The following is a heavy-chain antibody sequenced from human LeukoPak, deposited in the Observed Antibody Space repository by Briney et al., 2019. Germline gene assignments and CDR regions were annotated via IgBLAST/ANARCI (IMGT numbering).Heavy chain of an antibody. J-gene: IGHJ4*02. Sequence: GGSLRLSCTASGFTLGSHDMHWVRQTTGEGLEWVAAIASGFQTFYADSVKGRFTISRDNSKNTLYLQMNSLRAEDTAVYYCARDSPSRIVGFDYWGQGTLVTVSS. CDR3: ARDSPSRIVGFDY. CDR1: GFTLGSHD. D-gene: IGHD2-15*01. CDR2: IASGFQT. V-gene: IGHV3-13*01.